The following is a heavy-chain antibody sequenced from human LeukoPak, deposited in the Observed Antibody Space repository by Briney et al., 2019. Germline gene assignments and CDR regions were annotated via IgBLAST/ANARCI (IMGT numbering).Heavy chain of an antibody. CDR3: AKDSYYYDSSGYGD. J-gene: IGHJ4*02. CDR1: GFTFSSYW. CDR2: IKQDGSEK. D-gene: IGHD3-22*01. V-gene: IGHV3-7*03. Sequence: SGGSLRLSCAASGFTFSSYWMTWVRQAPRKGLEWVANIKQDGSEKHYADSVKGRFTISRDNAENSLFLQMNSLRAEDTAVYYCAKDSYYYDSSGYGDWGQGTPVTISS.